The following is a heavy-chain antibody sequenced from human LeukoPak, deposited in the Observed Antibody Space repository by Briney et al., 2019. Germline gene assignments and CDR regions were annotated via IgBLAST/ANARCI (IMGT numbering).Heavy chain of an antibody. Sequence: GGSLRLSCAASGFTFSSYSMNWVRQAPGKGLEWVSSISGSSSYIYYADPLKGRFTISRDNAKNSLYLQMNRLRDEDTAVYYCARDLTYYYDSSGYYYFDYWGQGTLVTVSS. V-gene: IGHV3-21*01. J-gene: IGHJ4*02. CDR1: GFTFSSYS. CDR2: ISGSSSYI. CDR3: ARDLTYYYDSSGYYYFDY. D-gene: IGHD3-22*01.